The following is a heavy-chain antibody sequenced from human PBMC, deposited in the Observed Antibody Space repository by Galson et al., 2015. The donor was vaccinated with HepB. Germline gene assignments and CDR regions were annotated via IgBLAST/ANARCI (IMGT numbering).Heavy chain of an antibody. CDR1: GFTFSSYW. J-gene: IGHJ4*02. V-gene: IGHV3-7*03. D-gene: IGHD3-16*01. CDR3: ARAKVGFGGSTDY. CDR2: IKQDGSEK. Sequence: SLRLSCAASGFTFSSYWINWVRQAPGKGLEWVANIKQDGSEKYYVDSVKGRFTISRDNAKDSLYLQMNSLRAGDTAVYYCARAKVGFGGSTDYWGQGTLVTVSS.